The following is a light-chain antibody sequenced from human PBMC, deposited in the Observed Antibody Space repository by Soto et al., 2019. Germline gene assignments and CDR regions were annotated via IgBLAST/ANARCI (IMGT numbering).Light chain of an antibody. J-gene: IGLJ1*01. CDR2: DDS. CDR3: HVWDSSSDHYV. Sequence: SYELTQPPSVSVAPGQTARITCGGNSIGGKRVHWYQQKPGQAPVLVVYDDSDRPSGIPDRFSGSNSGDTATLTIRRVEAGDEADYYCHVWDSSSDHYVFGTGTKLTVL. CDR1: SIGGKR. V-gene: IGLV3-21*02.